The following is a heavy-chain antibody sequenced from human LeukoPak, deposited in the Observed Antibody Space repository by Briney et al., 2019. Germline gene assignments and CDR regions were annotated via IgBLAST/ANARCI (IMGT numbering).Heavy chain of an antibody. Sequence: GGSLRLSCAASGFTFSSYEMNWLRQAPGKGLEWVSYISSSGTTIYYADSVKGRFTVSRDNAMNSLYLQMNSLRAEDTAVYYCASQIVVVPAATTFDYWGQGTLVTVSS. V-gene: IGHV3-48*03. CDR3: ASQIVVVPAATTFDY. J-gene: IGHJ4*02. D-gene: IGHD2-2*01. CDR2: ISSSGTTI. CDR1: GFTFSSYE.